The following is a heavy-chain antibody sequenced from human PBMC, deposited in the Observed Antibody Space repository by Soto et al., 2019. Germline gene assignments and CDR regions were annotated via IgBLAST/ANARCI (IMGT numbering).Heavy chain of an antibody. D-gene: IGHD6-6*01. CDR3: ARGGGSSPFDY. J-gene: IGHJ4*02. CDR1: GFTFNDHY. CDR2: ISHRSLTI. V-gene: IGHV3-11*01. Sequence: GGSVRLSSAASGFTFNDHYMAWFRQTPERGLEWLAYISHRSLTIYHARSVKDRFTISRDDATDSLYLQLNSLRVEDTAVYFCARGGGSSPFDYSGQRTVVSVSS.